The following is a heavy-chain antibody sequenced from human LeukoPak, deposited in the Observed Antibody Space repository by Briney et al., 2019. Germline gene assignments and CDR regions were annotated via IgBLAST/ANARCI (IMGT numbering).Heavy chain of an antibody. Sequence: PGGTLRLSCAASGFTFSSSGMSWVRQAPGKGLEWVSTISASGDNTYYADSVKGRFTISRDNAKSALYLQMNSLRPDDTALYYCSTDPRLLIYWGHGTLVTVSS. CDR3: STDPRLLIY. CDR2: ISASGDNT. CDR1: GFTFSSSG. D-gene: IGHD2-8*01. J-gene: IGHJ4*01. V-gene: IGHV3-23*01.